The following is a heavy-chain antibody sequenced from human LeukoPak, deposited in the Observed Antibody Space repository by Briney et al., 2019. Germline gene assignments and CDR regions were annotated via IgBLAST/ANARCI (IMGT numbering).Heavy chain of an antibody. D-gene: IGHD3-16*01. CDR3: ARSKKVMNWFDP. CDR1: GYTLTELS. Sequence: ASVKVSCKVSGYTLTELSMHWVRQAPGKGLEWMGGFDPEDGETIYAQKFQGRVTMTEDTSTDTAYMELSSLRSEDTAVYYCARSKKVMNWFDPWGQGTLVTVSS. V-gene: IGHV1-24*01. J-gene: IGHJ5*02. CDR2: FDPEDGET.